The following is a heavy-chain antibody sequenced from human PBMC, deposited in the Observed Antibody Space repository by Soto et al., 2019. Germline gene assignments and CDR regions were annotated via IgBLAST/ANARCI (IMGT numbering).Heavy chain of an antibody. CDR1: GFTFSDYY. Sequence: GGSLRLSCAASGFTFSDYYMRWIRQAPGKGLEWVSYISSSGSTIYYADSVKGRFTISRDNAKNSLYLQMNSLRAEDTAVYYCARDRRLGVFEVVPAAMPYWGQGTLVTVSS. D-gene: IGHD2-2*01. V-gene: IGHV3-11*01. CDR2: ISSSGSTI. CDR3: ARDRRLGVFEVVPAAMPY. J-gene: IGHJ4*02.